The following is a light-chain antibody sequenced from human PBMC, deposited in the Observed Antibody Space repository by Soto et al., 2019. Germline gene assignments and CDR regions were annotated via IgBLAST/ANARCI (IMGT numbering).Light chain of an antibody. CDR1: HSVSCTY. CDR3: QQYGSSPPYT. V-gene: IGKV3-20*01. Sequence: EIGLTQSPGTPSLSPGERATHACRASHSVSCTYLAWYQQKPGQAPRLLLYGASSRATGIPDRFSGSGSGTDFTLTISRLEPEGFAVYYCQQYGSSPPYTFGQGTKLE. CDR2: GAS. J-gene: IGKJ2*01.